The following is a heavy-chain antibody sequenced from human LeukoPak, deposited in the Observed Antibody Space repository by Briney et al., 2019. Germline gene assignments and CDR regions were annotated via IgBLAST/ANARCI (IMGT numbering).Heavy chain of an antibody. CDR2: IKSKSDGVTT. CDR3: VTGIAVAAY. CDR1: GFTFSNAW. D-gene: IGHD6-19*01. Sequence: GGSLLLSCAASGFTFSNAWMSWGRPAPGKGLEWVGRIKSKSDGVTTYYTTPVKGRFTISRDDSRNTLFLQMNSLKTEDTAVYYCVTGIAVAAYWGQGTLVTVSS. J-gene: IGHJ4*02. V-gene: IGHV3-15*01.